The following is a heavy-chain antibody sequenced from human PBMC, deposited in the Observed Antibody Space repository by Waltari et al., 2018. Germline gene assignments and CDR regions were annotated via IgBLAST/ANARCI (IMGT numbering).Heavy chain of an antibody. Sequence: QVQLQESGPGLVKPSETLSLTCTVSGGSISSHYWSWIRQHPGKGLEWIVSIYYSGSTNYNPSLKSRVTTSVDTYKNQYSLKLCSVTAADTAVYYCARVWGVRDNYDYYGDYYLDYWGQGTLVTVSS. J-gene: IGHJ4*02. CDR3: ARVWGVRDNYDYYGDYYLDY. CDR1: GGSISSHY. D-gene: IGHD5-12*01. V-gene: IGHV4-59*11. CDR2: IYYSGST.